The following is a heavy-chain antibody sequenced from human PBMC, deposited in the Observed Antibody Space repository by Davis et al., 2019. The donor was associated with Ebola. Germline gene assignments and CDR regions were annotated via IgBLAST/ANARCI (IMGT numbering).Heavy chain of an antibody. CDR1: GFTFSSYG. Sequence: PGGSLRLSCAASGFTFSSYGLHWLRQAPGKGLEWVAVISYDGSNKYYADSVKGRFTISRDNSKNTLYLQMNSLRAEDTAVYYCARAPSWTSVITFGGVTGYYFDYWGQGTLVTVSS. J-gene: IGHJ4*02. CDR2: ISYDGSNK. D-gene: IGHD3-16*01. CDR3: ARAPSWTSVITFGGVTGYYFDY. V-gene: IGHV3-30*03.